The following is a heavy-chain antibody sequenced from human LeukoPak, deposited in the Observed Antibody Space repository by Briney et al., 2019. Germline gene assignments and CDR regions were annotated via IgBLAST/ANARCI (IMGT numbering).Heavy chain of an antibody. D-gene: IGHD3-10*01. CDR1: GLTVSNNY. Sequence: GGSLRLSCAASGLTVSNNYMSWVRQAPGKGLEWVSVIYSGGSTYYAVSVKGRFTISRDNSQSTLYLQMNSLRTEDTAVYYCARDPVWFGELTYYYYDMDVWGQGTTVTVSS. CDR3: ARDPVWFGELTYYYYDMDV. V-gene: IGHV3-66*02. CDR2: IYSGGST. J-gene: IGHJ6*02.